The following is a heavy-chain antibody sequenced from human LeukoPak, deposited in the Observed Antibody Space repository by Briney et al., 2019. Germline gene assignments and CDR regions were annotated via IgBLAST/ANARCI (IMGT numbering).Heavy chain of an antibody. CDR1: GGSISSSSYY. Sequence: SETLSLTCTVSGGSISSSSYYWGWIRQPPGKGLEWIGSIYYSGSTYSNPSLKSRVTISVDTSKNQFSLKLSSVTAADAAVYYCARQRTMIVVVITTFWFDPWGQGTLVTVSS. CDR2: IYYSGST. J-gene: IGHJ5*02. V-gene: IGHV4-39*01. D-gene: IGHD3-22*01. CDR3: ARQRTMIVVVITTFWFDP.